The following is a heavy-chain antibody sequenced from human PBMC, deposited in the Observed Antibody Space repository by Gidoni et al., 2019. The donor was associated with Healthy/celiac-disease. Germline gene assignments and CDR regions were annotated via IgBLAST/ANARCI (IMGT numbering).Heavy chain of an antibody. D-gene: IGHD3-10*01. CDR2: IKDDGRAK. CDR3: ARAVRLVPQGFDY. J-gene: IGHJ4*02. Sequence: EVPLVESGGGLVQPGAALRLSGTASGFMFRTDWMSWVRQAPGRGLEWVSNIKDDGRAKDDVDSVKGRFTISRDNAQISLYLQMNSLRGEDTAIYYCARAVRLVPQGFDYWGQGTLVTVSS. V-gene: IGHV3-7*01. CDR1: GFMFRTDW.